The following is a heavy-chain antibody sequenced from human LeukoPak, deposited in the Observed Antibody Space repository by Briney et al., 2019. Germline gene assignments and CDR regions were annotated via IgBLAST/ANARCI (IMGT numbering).Heavy chain of an antibody. Sequence: GGSLRLSCAASGFTFSSCWMHWVRQAPGKGLVWVSRINSDGSSTSYADSVKGRFTISRVNAKNTLYLLMNSLRAEDTAVYYCARGQQSGSYFYYGLDVWGQGTRSPSP. D-gene: IGHD1-26*01. CDR3: ARGQQSGSYFYYGLDV. CDR1: GFTFSSCW. J-gene: IGHJ6*02. CDR2: INSDGSST. V-gene: IGHV3-74*01.